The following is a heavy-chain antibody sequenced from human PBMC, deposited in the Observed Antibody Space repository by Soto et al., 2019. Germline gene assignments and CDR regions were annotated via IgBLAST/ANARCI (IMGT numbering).Heavy chain of an antibody. CDR2: IYYSGST. CDR3: ARDMEVAGTDYYYYYGKDX. V-gene: IGHV4-59*01. CDR1: GGSISSYY. Sequence: SETLSLTCTVSGGSISSYYWSWIRQPPGKGLEWIGYIYYSGSTNYNPSLKSRVTISVDTSKNQFSLKLSSVTAANTAVYYCARDMEVAGTDYYYYYGKDXWGQGTTVTVSS. D-gene: IGHD6-19*01. J-gene: IGHJ6*02.